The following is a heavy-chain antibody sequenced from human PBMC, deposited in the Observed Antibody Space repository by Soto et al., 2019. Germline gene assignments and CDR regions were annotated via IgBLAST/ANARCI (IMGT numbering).Heavy chain of an antibody. CDR2: IYYSGST. CDR1: GGSISSYY. CDR3: ARVKDYYDSSGYYGSKGYYFDY. J-gene: IGHJ4*02. V-gene: IGHV4-59*01. Sequence: SETLSLTCTVSGGSISSYYWSWIRQPPGKGLEWIGYIYYSGSTNYNPSLKSRVTISVDTSKNQFSLKLSSVTAADTAVYYCARVKDYYDSSGYYGSKGYYFDYWGQGTLVTVYS. D-gene: IGHD3-22*01.